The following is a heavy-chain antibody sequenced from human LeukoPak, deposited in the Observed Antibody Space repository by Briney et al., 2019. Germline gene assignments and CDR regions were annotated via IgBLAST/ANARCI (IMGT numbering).Heavy chain of an antibody. D-gene: IGHD6-13*01. CDR2: IRYDGSNK. CDR1: GFTFSSYG. Sequence: PGGSLRLSCAASGFTFSSYGMHWVRQAPGKGLEWVAFIRYDGSNKYYADSVKGRFTISRDNSKNTLYLQMNSLRAEDTAVYYCAKGGIRAAPGYFDFWGQGTLVTVSS. J-gene: IGHJ4*02. V-gene: IGHV3-30*02. CDR3: AKGGIRAAPGYFDF.